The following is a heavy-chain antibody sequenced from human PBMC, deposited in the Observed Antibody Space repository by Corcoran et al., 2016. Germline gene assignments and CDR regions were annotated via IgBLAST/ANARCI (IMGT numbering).Heavy chain of an antibody. V-gene: IGHV3-30*18. J-gene: IGHJ4*02. D-gene: IGHD6-13*01. CDR3: AKGLRGVQRWALNY. CDR2: ISYDGSNQ. Sequence: QVQLVESGGGVVQPGRSLRLSCAASGFTFSSYGMHWVRQAPGKGLEWVAVISYDGSNQYYGDSVKGRFTISRDNSKNTLYLQMNSLRAEETAVYYWAKGLRGVQRWALNYWGQGTLVTVSS. CDR1: GFTFSSYG.